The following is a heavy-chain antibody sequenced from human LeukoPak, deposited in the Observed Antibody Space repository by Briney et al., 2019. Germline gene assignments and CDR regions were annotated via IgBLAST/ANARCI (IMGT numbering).Heavy chain of an antibody. Sequence: GASVKVSCKASGYTFTGYYMHWVRQAPGQGLEWMGWINPNNGGTNYAQKFQGRVTMTRDTSISTAYMELSRLRSDDTAVYYCAREGSSGWYWFDPWGQGTLVTVSS. J-gene: IGHJ5*02. D-gene: IGHD6-19*01. V-gene: IGHV1-2*02. CDR1: GYTFTGYY. CDR3: AREGSSGWYWFDP. CDR2: INPNNGGT.